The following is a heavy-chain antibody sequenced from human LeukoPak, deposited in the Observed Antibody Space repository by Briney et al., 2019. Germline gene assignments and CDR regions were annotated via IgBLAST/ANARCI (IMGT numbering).Heavy chain of an antibody. D-gene: IGHD3-16*02. CDR1: GFTFSSYS. J-gene: IGHJ4*02. CDR2: ISSSSSYI. Sequence: GGSLRLSCAASGFTFSSYSMNWVRQAPGKGLEWVSSISSSSSYIYYADSVKGRFTISRDNAKNSLYLQMNSLRAEDTAVYYCASGNPRHDYVWGSYRQHSDYWGQGTLVTVSS. V-gene: IGHV3-21*01. CDR3: ASGNPRHDYVWGSYRQHSDY.